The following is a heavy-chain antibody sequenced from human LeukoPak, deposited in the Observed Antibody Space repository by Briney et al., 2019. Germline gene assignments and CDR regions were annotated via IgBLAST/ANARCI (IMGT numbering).Heavy chain of an antibody. CDR3: AGLVINFDY. D-gene: IGHD3-9*01. CDR2: ISYDGSNK. J-gene: IGHJ4*02. V-gene: IGHV3-30*03. CDR1: GFTFSSYG. Sequence: GRSLRLSCAASGFTFSSYGMHWVRQAPGKGLEWVAVISYDGSNKYYADSVKGRFTISRDNSKNTLYLQMNSLGAEDTAVYYCAGLVINFDYWGQGTLVTVSS.